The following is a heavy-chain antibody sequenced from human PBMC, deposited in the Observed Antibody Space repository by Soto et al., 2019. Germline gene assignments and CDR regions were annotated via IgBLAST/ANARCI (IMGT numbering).Heavy chain of an antibody. CDR2: LFYSGAT. Sequence: QLQLQESGPGLVKPSETLSLVCTVSGGSIISNSYYWDWIRQPPGKGLEWIGSLFYSGATDNNPSLQSRVTTSVDTSKNQFSLHLSSVTAADTAVYYCARHAAYDSVLGDSDGSDYWGQGTLVTVSS. V-gene: IGHV4-39*01. D-gene: IGHD3-16*01. CDR1: GGSIISNSYY. CDR3: ARHAAYDSVLGDSDGSDY. J-gene: IGHJ4*02.